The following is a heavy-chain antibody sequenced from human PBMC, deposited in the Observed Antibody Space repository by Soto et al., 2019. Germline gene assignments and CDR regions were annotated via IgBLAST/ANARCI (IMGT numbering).Heavy chain of an antibody. CDR2: IWYDGSNK. V-gene: IGHV3-33*01. D-gene: IGHD6-19*01. CDR3: ARDMTSSGWYEPY. J-gene: IGHJ4*02. CDR1: GFTFSSYG. Sequence: AGGSLRLSCAASGFTFSSYGMHWVRQAPGKGLEWVAVIWYDGSNKYYADSVKGRFTISRDNSKNTLYLQMNSLRAEDTAVYYCARDMTSSGWYEPYWGQGTLVTVSS.